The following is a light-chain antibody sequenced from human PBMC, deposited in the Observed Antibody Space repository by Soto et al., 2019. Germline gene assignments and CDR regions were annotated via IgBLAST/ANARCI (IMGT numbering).Light chain of an antibody. CDR1: QSVDSRF. V-gene: IGKV3-20*01. CDR2: GAS. Sequence: EIVLTQSPGSLSLSPGERATLSCRASQSVDSRFFAWYQQRPGQAPRLLIYGASRRATGIPDRFTGSGSGTYFTLTISGLEPEDFALYYWQQYDSSVTFGLGTKVEIK. J-gene: IGKJ1*01. CDR3: QQYDSSVT.